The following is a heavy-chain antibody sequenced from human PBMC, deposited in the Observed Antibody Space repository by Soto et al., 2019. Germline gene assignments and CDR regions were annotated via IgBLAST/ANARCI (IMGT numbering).Heavy chain of an antibody. CDR2: IYWDDDK. CDR3: AHRVLRTVFGLVTTTAIYFDF. D-gene: IGHD3-3*01. V-gene: IGHV2-5*02. Sequence: QITLNESGPTLVKPTQTLTLTCTFSGFSLTTSGVGVGWIRQSPGKAPECLAPIYWDDDKRYSPSLKSRLTITKDTSKNQVVLTMANLDPADTATYYCAHRVLRTVFGLVTTTAIYFDFWGQGTPVAVSS. CDR1: GFSLTTSGVG. J-gene: IGHJ4*02.